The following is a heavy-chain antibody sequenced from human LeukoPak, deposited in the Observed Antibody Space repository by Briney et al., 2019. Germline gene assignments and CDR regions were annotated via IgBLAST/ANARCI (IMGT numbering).Heavy chain of an antibody. D-gene: IGHD3-22*01. V-gene: IGHV5-51*01. CDR1: GYSFTSYW. Sequence: GESLKISCKGSGYSFTSYWIGWVRQLPGKGLEWMGIIYPGDSDTRYSPSFQGQVTISADKSISTAYLQWSSLKASDTAMYYCAIPKSRNSNYYDSSGYYSPFHPQFDYWGQGTLVTVSS. CDR3: AIPKSRNSNYYDSSGYYSPFHPQFDY. J-gene: IGHJ4*02. CDR2: IYPGDSDT.